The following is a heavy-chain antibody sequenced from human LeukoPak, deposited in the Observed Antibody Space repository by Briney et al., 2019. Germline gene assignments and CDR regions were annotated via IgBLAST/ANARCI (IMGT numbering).Heavy chain of an antibody. CDR2: IYYSGST. V-gene: IGHV4-39*01. J-gene: IGHJ4*02. CDR1: GYSISSSSYY. Sequence: PSETLSLTCTVSGYSISSSSYYWGWIRQPPGKGLEWIGSIYYSGSTYYNPSLKSRVTISVDTSKNQFSLKLSSVTAADTAVYYCARQSETNTASVGIDFDYWGQGTLVTVSS. D-gene: IGHD2-21*01. CDR3: ARQSETNTASVGIDFDY.